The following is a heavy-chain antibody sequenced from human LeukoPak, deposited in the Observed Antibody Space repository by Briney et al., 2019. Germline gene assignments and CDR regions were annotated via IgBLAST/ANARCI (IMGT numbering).Heavy chain of an antibody. V-gene: IGHV4-31*03. CDR1: AGSISSGGHY. D-gene: IGHD5-24*01. CDR2: INYSGGT. Sequence: PSETLSLTCTVSAGSISSGGHYWNWFRQHPGKGLEWIGYINYSGGTFYNPSLKSRVTISVDTSKNQFSLKLSSVTAADTAVYYCARGGQGDGYSADEAFDFWGQGTMVTVSS. CDR3: ARGGQGDGYSADEAFDF. J-gene: IGHJ3*01.